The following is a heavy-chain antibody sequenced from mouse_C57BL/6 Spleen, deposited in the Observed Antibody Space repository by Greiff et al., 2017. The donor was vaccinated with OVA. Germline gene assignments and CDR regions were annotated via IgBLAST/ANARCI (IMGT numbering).Heavy chain of an antibody. J-gene: IGHJ4*01. V-gene: IGHV8-12*01. CDR1: GFSLSTSGMG. CDR2: IYWDDDK. CDR3: ARSLYDYDGDYYAMDY. Sequence: QVTLKVSGPGILQSSQTLSLTCSFSGFSLSTSGMGVSWIRQPSGKGLEWLAHIYWDDDKRYNPSLKSRLTISKDTSRNQVFLKITSVDTADTATYDCARSLYDYDGDYYAMDYWGQGTSVTVSS. D-gene: IGHD2-4*01.